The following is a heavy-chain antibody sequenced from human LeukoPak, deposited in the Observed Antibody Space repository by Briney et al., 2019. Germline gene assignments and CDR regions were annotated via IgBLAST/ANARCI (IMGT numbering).Heavy chain of an antibody. V-gene: IGHV4-61*01. J-gene: IGHJ4*02. Sequence: SETLSLTCIVSGGSVYSGTYYWSWVRQPPGKGLEWIGYVYYSGSTNYNPFLKSRVTISLDTSKNQFSLRLSSVTAADTAVYYCARIKSSGWYYDYWGQGTLVTVSS. CDR2: VYYSGST. CDR3: ARIKSSGWYYDY. CDR1: GGSVYSGTYY. D-gene: IGHD6-19*01.